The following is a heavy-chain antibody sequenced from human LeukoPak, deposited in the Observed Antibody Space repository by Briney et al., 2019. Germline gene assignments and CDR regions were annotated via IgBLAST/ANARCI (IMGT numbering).Heavy chain of an antibody. CDR2: IKYDESEK. Sequence: PGGSLRLSCAASGFTFSNAWMNWMGWVRHAPGKGLEWVASIKYDESEKHHVDSVKGRFTISRDNAKNSLYLQMNSLRAEDTAVYFCARITTNGYFEYWGQGTLVTVSS. CDR1: GFTFSNAW. J-gene: IGHJ4*02. V-gene: IGHV3-7*01. D-gene: IGHD1-1*01. CDR3: ARITTNGYFEY.